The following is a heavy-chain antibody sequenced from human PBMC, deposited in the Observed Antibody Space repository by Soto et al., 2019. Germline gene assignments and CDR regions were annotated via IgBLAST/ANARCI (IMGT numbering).Heavy chain of an antibody. J-gene: IGHJ4*02. D-gene: IGHD6-6*01. CDR3: AKDFPSMAARPGLFDY. CDR2: ISGSGGST. CDR1: GFTFSSYA. V-gene: IGHV3-23*01. Sequence: EVQLLESGGGLVQPGGSLRLSCTASGFTFSSYAMSWVRQAPGKGLEWVSAISGSGGSTYYADSVKGRFTISRDNSKNTLYLQMNSLRAEDTAVYYCAKDFPSMAARPGLFDYWGQGTLVTVSS.